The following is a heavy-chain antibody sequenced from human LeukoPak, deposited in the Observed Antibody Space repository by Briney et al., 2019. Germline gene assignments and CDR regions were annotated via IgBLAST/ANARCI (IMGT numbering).Heavy chain of an antibody. Sequence: SVKVSCKASGGTFSSYAISWVRQAPGQGLEWMGRIIPILGIANYAQKFQGRVTITADKSTSTAYMELSSLRSEDTAVYYCARDREVVVTAHTTLDYWGQGTLVTVSS. CDR3: ARDREVVVTAHTTLDY. CDR1: GGTFSSYA. J-gene: IGHJ4*02. CDR2: IIPILGIA. D-gene: IGHD2-21*02. V-gene: IGHV1-69*04.